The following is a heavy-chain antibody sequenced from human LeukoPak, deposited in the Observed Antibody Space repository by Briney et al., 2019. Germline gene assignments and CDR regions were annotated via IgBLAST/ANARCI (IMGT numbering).Heavy chain of an antibody. CDR3: ARVGSSGYWHYFDN. Sequence: PSETPSLTCTVSAYSISSGYYWGWIRQPPGKGLEWIGSIYHSGTTSYNPSHKSRVTISVDTSKNQISLNLSSVTAADTARYYCARVGSSGYWHYFDNWGQGALVTASS. CDR1: AYSISSGYY. V-gene: IGHV4-38-2*02. J-gene: IGHJ4*02. D-gene: IGHD3-22*01. CDR2: IYHSGTT.